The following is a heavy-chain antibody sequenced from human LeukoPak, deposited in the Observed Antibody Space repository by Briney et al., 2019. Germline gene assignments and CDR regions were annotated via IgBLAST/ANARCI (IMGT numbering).Heavy chain of an antibody. Sequence: PGGSLRLSCAASGFTFSSYSMNWVRQAPGKGLEWVSSISSSSSYIYYADSVKGRFTISRDNAKNSLYLQMNSLRAEDTAVYYCARDGGYNYGMDAWGQGTTVTVSS. CDR3: ARDGGYNYGMDA. D-gene: IGHD2-2*02. CDR1: GFTFSSYS. J-gene: IGHJ6*02. V-gene: IGHV3-21*01. CDR2: ISSSSSYI.